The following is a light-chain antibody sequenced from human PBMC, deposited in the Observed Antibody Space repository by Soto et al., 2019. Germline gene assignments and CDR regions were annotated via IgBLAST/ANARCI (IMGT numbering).Light chain of an antibody. CDR1: QSVSSSY. Sequence: VVSQSPGPVAMPPGGQATLSCQASQSVSSSYLAWYQQKPGQAPRLLIYGASARAAGIPDRFSGSGSGTDFTLTIIRLEPEDFAVYYCQQYDILPLTFGGGSMVDIK. CDR3: QQYDILPLT. CDR2: GAS. V-gene: IGKV3-20*01. J-gene: IGKJ4*01.